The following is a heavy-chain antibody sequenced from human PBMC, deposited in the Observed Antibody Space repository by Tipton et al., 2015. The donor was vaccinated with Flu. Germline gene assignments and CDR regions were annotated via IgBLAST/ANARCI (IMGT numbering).Heavy chain of an antibody. V-gene: IGHV3-23*01. J-gene: IGHJ4*02. Sequence: SLRLSCAASGFTFSSYAMSWVRQAPGKGLEWVSAISGSGGSTYYADSVKGRFTISRDNSKNTLYLQMNSLRAEDTAVYYCASEGWGAPYFDYWGQGTLVTASS. D-gene: IGHD3-16*01. CDR3: ASEGWGAPYFDY. CDR2: ISGSGGST. CDR1: GFTFSSYA.